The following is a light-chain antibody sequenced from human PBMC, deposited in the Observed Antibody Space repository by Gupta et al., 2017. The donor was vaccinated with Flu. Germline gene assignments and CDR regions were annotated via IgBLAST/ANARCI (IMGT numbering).Light chain of an antibody. CDR2: GAS. V-gene: IGKV3-15*01. Sequence: PGERATLSCRASQSFSSNLALYQQRPGQAPRLLIYGASTRATGVPARFSGSGSGTEFTLTVSSLQSEDFAVYFCLQYNKFWTFGPGTKVEIK. J-gene: IGKJ1*01. CDR3: LQYNKFWT. CDR1: QSFSSN.